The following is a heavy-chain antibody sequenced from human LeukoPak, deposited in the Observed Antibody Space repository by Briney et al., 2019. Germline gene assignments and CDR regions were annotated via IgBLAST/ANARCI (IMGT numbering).Heavy chain of an antibody. V-gene: IGHV3-30-3*01. CDR2: ISYDGNNQ. J-gene: IGHJ4*02. CDR1: GFTFSGYA. CDR3: ARDAFTYYDILTGSMGYLDS. D-gene: IGHD3-9*01. Sequence: GGSLRLSCAASGFTFSGYALHWVRQAPGKGLEWVAVISYDGNNQYSADSVKGRFTISRDNSKNTLYLQMNSLRAEDTAVYYCARDAFTYYDILTGSMGYLDSWGQGTLVTVSS.